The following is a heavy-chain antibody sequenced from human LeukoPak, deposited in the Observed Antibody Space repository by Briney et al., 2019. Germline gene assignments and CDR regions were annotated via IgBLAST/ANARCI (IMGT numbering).Heavy chain of an antibody. J-gene: IGHJ4*02. CDR1: GYSISSGYY. CDR2: IYHSGST. Sequence: PSETLSLTCTVSGYSISSGYYWGWIRQPPGKGLEWIGSIYHSGSTYYNPSLKSRVTISVDTSKNQFSLKLSSVTAADTAVYYCARNPYDYFDYWGQGTLVTVSS. D-gene: IGHD4-17*01. V-gene: IGHV4-38-2*02. CDR3: ARNPYDYFDY.